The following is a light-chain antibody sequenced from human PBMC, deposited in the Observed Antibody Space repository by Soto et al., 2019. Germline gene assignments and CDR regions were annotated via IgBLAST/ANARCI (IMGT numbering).Light chain of an antibody. CDR3: QQYGTSGT. V-gene: IGKV3-20*01. Sequence: EIVLTQSPGTLSLSPAERATLSGRSSQSLSNNYLARYQQKPGQAPRLLIYGASNRATGIPDRFSGSGSGTDFTLTISRLEPEDFAVYYCQQYGTSGTFGQGTKVDIK. CDR2: GAS. CDR1: QSLSNNY. J-gene: IGKJ1*01.